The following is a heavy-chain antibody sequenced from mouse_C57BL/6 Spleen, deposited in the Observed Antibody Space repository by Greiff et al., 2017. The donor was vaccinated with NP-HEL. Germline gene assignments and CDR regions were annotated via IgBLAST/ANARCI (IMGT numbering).Heavy chain of an antibody. V-gene: IGHV1-81*01. CDR1: GYTFTSYG. CDR2: IYPRSGNT. Sequence: VQLQESGAELARPGASVKLSCKASGYTFTSYGISWVKQRTGQGLEWIGEIYPRSGNTYYNEKFKGKATLTADKSSSTAYMELRILTSEDSAVYFCASYGSSSLYAMDYWGQGTSVTVSS. J-gene: IGHJ4*01. CDR3: ASYGSSSLYAMDY. D-gene: IGHD1-1*01.